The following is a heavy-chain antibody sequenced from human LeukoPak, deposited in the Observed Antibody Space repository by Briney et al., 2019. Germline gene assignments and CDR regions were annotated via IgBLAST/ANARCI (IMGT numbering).Heavy chain of an antibody. J-gene: IGHJ3*02. D-gene: IGHD1-1*01. CDR3: ARDRLSWNEHDAFDI. V-gene: IGHV4-31*03. Sequence: SQTLSLTCTVSGGSISSGGYYWSWLRQHPGKGLEWIGYIYYSGSTYYNPSLKSRVTISVDTSKNQFSLKLSPVTAADTAVYYCARDRLSWNEHDAFDIWGQGTMVTVSS. CDR2: IYYSGST. CDR1: GGSISSGGYY.